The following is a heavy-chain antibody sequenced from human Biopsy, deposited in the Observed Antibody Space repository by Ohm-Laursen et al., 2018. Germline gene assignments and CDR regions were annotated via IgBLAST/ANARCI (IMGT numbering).Heavy chain of an antibody. CDR3: ARLGSGDYFPTFFDF. J-gene: IGHJ4*02. V-gene: IGHV4-31*03. Sequence: SETLSLTCSVSGGSINSGGHFWGWVHHPGKGLEWIGNIFYSANTYYNPSLKSRVTISVDTSKNQFSLKLSSVTAADTAVYYCARLGSGDYFPTFFDFWGQGALVTVSS. CDR1: GGSINSGGHF. D-gene: IGHD5-12*01. CDR2: IFYSANT.